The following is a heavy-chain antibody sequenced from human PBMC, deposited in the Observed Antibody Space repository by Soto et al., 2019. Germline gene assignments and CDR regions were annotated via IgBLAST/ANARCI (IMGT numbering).Heavy chain of an antibody. CDR3: AREDDGGDRDYYGLDV. Sequence: LSLTCAVSGGSISSEDFHWTWIRQSPGKGLEWIGYIHYTGSIMYNPSFKSRLTMAVDTTKNQFSLQLTSVTAADTAVYFCAREDDGGDRDYYGLDVWGQGTTVTVSS. J-gene: IGHJ6*02. V-gene: IGHV4-30-4*08. CDR1: GGSISSEDFH. CDR2: IHYTGSI. D-gene: IGHD2-21*02.